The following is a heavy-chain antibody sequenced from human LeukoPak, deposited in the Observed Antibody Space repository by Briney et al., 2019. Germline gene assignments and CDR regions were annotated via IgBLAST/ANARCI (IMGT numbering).Heavy chain of an antibody. CDR1: GFTFSSFA. Sequence: GGSLRLSCAASGFTFSSFAMSWVRQAPGKGLEWVSAISGSGGSTYYADSVKGRFTISRDNSKNTLYLQMNSLRAEDTAVYYCAKATSGWSSYYYYYYMDVWGKGTTVTVSS. CDR3: AKATSGWSSYYYYYYMDV. CDR2: ISGSGGST. D-gene: IGHD6-19*01. J-gene: IGHJ6*03. V-gene: IGHV3-23*01.